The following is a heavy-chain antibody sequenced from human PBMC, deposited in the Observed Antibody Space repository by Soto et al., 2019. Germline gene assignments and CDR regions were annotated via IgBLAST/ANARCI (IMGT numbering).Heavy chain of an antibody. D-gene: IGHD4-17*01. J-gene: IGHJ4*02. CDR3: ARVPSVYGDYGDY. Sequence: QVPLVQSGAEVKKPGASVKVSCKASGYTFTSYDINWVRQATGQGLEWMGWMNPNSGNTGYAQKFQGRVTMTRNTSMSTAYMELSSLRSEDTAVYYCARVPSVYGDYGDYWGQGTLVTVSS. V-gene: IGHV1-8*01. CDR1: GYTFTSYD. CDR2: MNPNSGNT.